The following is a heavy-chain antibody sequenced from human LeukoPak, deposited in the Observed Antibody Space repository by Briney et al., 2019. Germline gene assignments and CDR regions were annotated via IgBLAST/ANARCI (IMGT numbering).Heavy chain of an antibody. CDR2: IWYDGSNK. J-gene: IGHJ4*02. CDR1: GFTFSSYG. V-gene: IGHV3-33*01. CDR3: ARDPHSSSWYVVDYFDY. Sequence: GGSLRLSCAASGFTFSSYGMHWVRQAPGKGLEWVAVIWYDGSNKYYADSVKGRFTISRDNSKNTLYLQMNSLRAEDTAVYYCARDPHSSSWYVVDYFDYWGQGTLVTVSS. D-gene: IGHD6-13*01.